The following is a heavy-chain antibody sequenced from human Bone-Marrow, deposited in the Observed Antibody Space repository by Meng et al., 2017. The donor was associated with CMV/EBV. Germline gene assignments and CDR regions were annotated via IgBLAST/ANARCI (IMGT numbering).Heavy chain of an antibody. CDR1: GFTFSSYA. Sequence: GESLKISCAASGFTFSSYAMHWVRQAPGKGLEWVAVISYDGSNKYYADSVKGRFTISRDNSKNTLYLQMNSLRAEDTAVYYCARDFSSSWDGFPDYWGQGTLVTVSS. D-gene: IGHD6-13*01. J-gene: IGHJ4*02. CDR2: ISYDGSNK. CDR3: ARDFSSSWDGFPDY. V-gene: IGHV3-30*04.